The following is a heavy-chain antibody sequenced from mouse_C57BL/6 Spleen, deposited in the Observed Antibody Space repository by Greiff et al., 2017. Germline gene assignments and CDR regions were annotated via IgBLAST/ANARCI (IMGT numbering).Heavy chain of an antibody. Sequence: QVQLQQSGAELVRPGTSVKVSCKASGYAFTNYLIEWVKQRPGQGLEWIGVINPGSGGTNYNEKFKGKATLTAAKSSSTAYMQLSSLTSEDSAVSFCARWGLRKYAMDYWGQGTSVTVSA. J-gene: IGHJ4*01. CDR2: INPGSGGT. CDR1: GYAFTNYL. CDR3: ARWGLRKYAMDY. D-gene: IGHD2-4*01. V-gene: IGHV1-54*01.